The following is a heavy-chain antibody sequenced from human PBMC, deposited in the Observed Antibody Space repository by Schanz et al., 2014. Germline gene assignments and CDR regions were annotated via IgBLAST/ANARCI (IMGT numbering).Heavy chain of an antibody. CDR1: GGTFSTYP. Sequence: QVQLVQSGAEVKKPGASVKVSCKASGGTFSTYPINWLRQAPGQGLEWMGIINPSGGGTSYALRFQDRVTVTRDTSRSTAYMELSSLTSEDTAVHYCARGRGFYDYWGQGTLVTVSS. J-gene: IGHJ4*02. V-gene: IGHV1-46*01. CDR2: INPSGGGT. D-gene: IGHD3-10*01. CDR3: ARGRGFYDY.